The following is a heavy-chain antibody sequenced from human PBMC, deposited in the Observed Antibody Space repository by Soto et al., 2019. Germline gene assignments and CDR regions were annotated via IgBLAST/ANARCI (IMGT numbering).Heavy chain of an antibody. CDR2: TSYDGRNK. D-gene: IGHD2-21*02. Sequence: QVQLVESGGGVVQPGGSLRLSCAASGFTFSIYDMHWVRQAPGTGLEWVAVTSYDGRNKYYADSVKGRFTISRDNSKNTLHLQMNSLGAEDTAGYYCAKAVTGQYYFDYWGQGTLVAFSS. J-gene: IGHJ4*02. V-gene: IGHV3-30*18. CDR3: AKAVTGQYYFDY. CDR1: GFTFSIYD.